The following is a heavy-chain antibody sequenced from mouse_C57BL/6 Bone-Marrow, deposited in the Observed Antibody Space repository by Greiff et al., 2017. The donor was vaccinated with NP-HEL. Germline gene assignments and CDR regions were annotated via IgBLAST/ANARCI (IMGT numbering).Heavy chain of an antibody. CDR1: GFTFSSYA. J-gene: IGHJ4*01. CDR2: ISDGGSYT. V-gene: IGHV5-4*03. CDR3: ARVSPYAMDY. Sequence: EVMLVESGGGLVKPGGSLKLSCAASGFTFSSYAMSWVRQTPEKRLEWVATISDGGSYTYYPDNVKGRFTISRDNAKNNLYLQMSHLTSEDTAMYYCARVSPYAMDYWGQGTSVTVSS.